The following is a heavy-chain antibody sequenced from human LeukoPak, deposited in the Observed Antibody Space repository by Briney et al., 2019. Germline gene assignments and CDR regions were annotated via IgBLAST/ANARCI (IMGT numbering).Heavy chain of an antibody. CDR3: AKDQMVGAAYYYYMDV. D-gene: IGHD1-26*01. Sequence: GGSLRLSCAASGFTFSSYAMSWVRPAPGKGLEWVSPISSSVDSTYYAAPVKGHFTISKDNSKTTLYQQMNSLRAEDTAVYYCAKDQMVGAAYYYYMDVWGKGTTVTVSS. V-gene: IGHV3-23*01. CDR1: GFTFSSYA. CDR2: ISSSVDST. J-gene: IGHJ6*03.